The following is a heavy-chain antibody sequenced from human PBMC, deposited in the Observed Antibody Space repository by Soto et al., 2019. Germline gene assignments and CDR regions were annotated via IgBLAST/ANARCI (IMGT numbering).Heavy chain of an antibody. J-gene: IGHJ5*02. CDR1: GGSMNNNY. V-gene: IGHV4-59*08. D-gene: IGHD3-22*01. CDR3: AVHWDYEHGGAVWFDP. Sequence: QVQLQESGPGLVKPLETLSLTCTVSGGSMNNNYWSWIRQPPGKGLEWVAWIHSRGHSYSNPSLRGGVAMSIDTTKSLFSLKVTSVTAADTAVYYWAVHWDYEHGGAVWFDPWGHGTLVTVSS. CDR2: IHSRGHS.